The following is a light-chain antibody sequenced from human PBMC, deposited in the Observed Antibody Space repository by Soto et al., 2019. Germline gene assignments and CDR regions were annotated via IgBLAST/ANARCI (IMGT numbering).Light chain of an antibody. V-gene: IGLV2-14*01. J-gene: IGLJ3*02. Sequence: QSVLTQPASVSGSPGQSITISCTGTSSDVGGYNYVSWYQQHPGKAPKLMIYDVTNRPSGVSSRFSGSKSGKTASLTISGLQAEDEADYYCSSYTTSSTGVFGGGTKLTVL. CDR1: SSDVGGYNY. CDR2: DVT. CDR3: SSYTTSSTGV.